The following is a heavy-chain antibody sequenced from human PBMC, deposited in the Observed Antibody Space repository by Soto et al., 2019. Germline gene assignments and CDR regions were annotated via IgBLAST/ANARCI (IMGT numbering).Heavy chain of an antibody. CDR2: IYYSGST. V-gene: IGHV4-59*08. CDR3: ARQPIAARPKYYYYYYMDV. Sequence: QVQLQESGPGLVKPSETLSLTCTVSGGSISSYYWSWIRQPPGKGLEWIGYIYYSGSTNYNPSLKIRVTLSVDTSKNQFALKLSSVTAADTAVYYCARQPIAARPKYYYYYYMDVWGKGTTVTVSS. J-gene: IGHJ6*03. D-gene: IGHD6-6*01. CDR1: GGSISSYY.